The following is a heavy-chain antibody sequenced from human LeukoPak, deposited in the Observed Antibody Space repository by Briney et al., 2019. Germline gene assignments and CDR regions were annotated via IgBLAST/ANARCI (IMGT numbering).Heavy chain of an antibody. CDR2: IDDSGNT. D-gene: IGHD3-10*01. J-gene: IGHJ3*02. Sequence: SETLSLTCTVSGGSISRYYWSWIRRPPGKGLEWIGYIDDSGNTNYDPSLKSQVTISVDKSKNQFSLKLSFVTAADTAMYYCARSDYHNSGSHTVFDAFDIWGQGTRVTISS. V-gene: IGHV4-59*01. CDR1: GGSISRYY. CDR3: ARSDYHNSGSHTVFDAFDI.